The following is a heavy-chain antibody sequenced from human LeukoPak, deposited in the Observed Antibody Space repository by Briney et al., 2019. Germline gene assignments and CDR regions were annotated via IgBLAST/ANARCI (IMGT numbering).Heavy chain of an antibody. CDR3: ARGMYSSSRLVYYYMDV. D-gene: IGHD6-6*01. CDR1: GGSISSYY. Sequence: PSETLSLTCTVSGGSISSYYWSWIRQPAGNGLEWIGRIYTSGSTNYNPSLKTRVTISVDTSKNQFSLKLSSVTAADTAVYYCARGMYSSSRLVYYYMDVWGKGTTVTVSS. V-gene: IGHV4-4*07. J-gene: IGHJ6*03. CDR2: IYTSGST.